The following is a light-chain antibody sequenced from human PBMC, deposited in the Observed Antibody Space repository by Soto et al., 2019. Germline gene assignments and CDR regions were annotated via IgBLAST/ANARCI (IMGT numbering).Light chain of an antibody. CDR3: CSYAGSYSYV. CDR1: SSDVGDYKY. J-gene: IGLJ1*01. CDR2: DVS. Sequence: QSALTQPRSVSGSPGQSVTISCTGTSSDVGDYKYVSWYRQHPDKAPKLIIYDVSERPSGVPDRFSGSKSGNTASLTISGLQAEDEADYYCCSYAGSYSYVFGTGTKLTVL. V-gene: IGLV2-11*01.